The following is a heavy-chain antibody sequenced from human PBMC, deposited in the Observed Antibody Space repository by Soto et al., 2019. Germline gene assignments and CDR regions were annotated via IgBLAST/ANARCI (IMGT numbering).Heavy chain of an antibody. CDR2: IYYSGST. Sequence: QVQLQESGPGLVKPSQTLSLTCTVSGGSISSGGYYWSWIRQHPGKGLEWIGYIYYSGSTYYNPSLKSRVTISVDTSKNQFSLKLSSVTAADTAVYYCARGDGDSSGYLYYYYYGMDVWGQGTTVTVSS. D-gene: IGHD3-22*01. J-gene: IGHJ6*02. CDR3: ARGDGDSSGYLYYYYYGMDV. CDR1: GGSISSGGYY. V-gene: IGHV4-31*03.